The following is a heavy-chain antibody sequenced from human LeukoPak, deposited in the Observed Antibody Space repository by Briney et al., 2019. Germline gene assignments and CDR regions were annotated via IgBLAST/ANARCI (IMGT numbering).Heavy chain of an antibody. CDR3: AREMAVPPGAFDI. CDR2: IYYSGST. CDR1: GGSISSYY. D-gene: IGHD5-24*01. Sequence: PSETLSLTCTVSGGSISSYYWSWIRQPPGKGLEWIGYIYYSGSTNYNPSLKSRVTISVDTSKNQSSLKLSSVTAADTAVYYCAREMAVPPGAFDIWGQGTMVTVSS. J-gene: IGHJ3*02. V-gene: IGHV4-59*01.